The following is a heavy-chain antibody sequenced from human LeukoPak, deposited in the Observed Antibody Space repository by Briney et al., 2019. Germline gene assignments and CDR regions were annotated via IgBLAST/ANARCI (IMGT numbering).Heavy chain of an antibody. CDR1: GFTFNSYA. J-gene: IGHJ4*02. CDR2: ISGSGVST. V-gene: IGHV3-23*01. CDR3: AKDLPGFFDY. Sequence: GGSLRLSCAASGFTFNSYAMSWVRQAPGKGLEWVSTISGSGVSTYYADSVKGRFTISRDNSRNTLYLQMNSLRAEDTAVYSCAKDLPGFFDYWGQGTLVTVSS.